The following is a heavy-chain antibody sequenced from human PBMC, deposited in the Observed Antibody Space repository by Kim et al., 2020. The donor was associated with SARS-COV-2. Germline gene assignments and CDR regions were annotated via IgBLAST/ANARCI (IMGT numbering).Heavy chain of an antibody. Sequence: GESLKISCKGSGYSFTSYWISWVRQMPGKGLEWMGRIDPSDSYTNYSPSFQGHVTISADKSISTAYLQWSSLKASDTAMYYCARGCSGGSCYWPQYDYWGQGTLVTVSS. J-gene: IGHJ4*02. CDR1: GYSFTSYW. V-gene: IGHV5-10-1*01. CDR2: IDPSDSYT. D-gene: IGHD2-15*01. CDR3: ARGCSGGSCYWPQYDY.